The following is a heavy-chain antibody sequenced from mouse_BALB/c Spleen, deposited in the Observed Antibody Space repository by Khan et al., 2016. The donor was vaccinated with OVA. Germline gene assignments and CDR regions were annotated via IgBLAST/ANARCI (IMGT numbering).Heavy chain of an antibody. CDR1: GYSITSGYG. Sequence: EVQLQESGPGLVKPSQSLSLTCTVTGYSITSGYGWNWIRQFPGNKLEWMGYISYSGSTNYYPSLKSRISITRDTSKNQFFLQLNSGTTVDTATYSCARTARIKYWGQGTTLTVSA. CDR2: ISYSGST. V-gene: IGHV3-2*02. J-gene: IGHJ2*01. CDR3: ARTARIKY. D-gene: IGHD1-2*01.